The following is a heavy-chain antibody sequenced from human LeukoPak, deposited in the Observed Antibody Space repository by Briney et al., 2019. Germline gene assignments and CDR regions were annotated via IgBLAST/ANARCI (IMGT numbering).Heavy chain of an antibody. CDR1: GDSVSSNSAA. CDR3: ASGGTTVAGMDV. CDR2: TYYRSKWYN. J-gene: IGHJ6*02. D-gene: IGHD1-1*01. V-gene: IGHV6-1*01. Sequence: SQTLSLTCAISGDSVSSNSAAWNWIRQSPSRGLEWLGRTYYRSKWYNNYAVSVKRQITINPDTSKNQFSLQLNSVTPEDTAVYYCASGGTTVAGMDVWGQGTTVTVSS.